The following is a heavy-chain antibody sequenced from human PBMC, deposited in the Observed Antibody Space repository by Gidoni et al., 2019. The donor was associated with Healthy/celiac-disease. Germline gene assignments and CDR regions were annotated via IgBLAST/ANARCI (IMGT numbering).Heavy chain of an antibody. V-gene: IGHV5-10-1*03. CDR1: GYSFTSYW. CDR3: ARPYYYGSGSPHPHYYYYGMDV. CDR2: IDPSDSYT. D-gene: IGHD3-10*01. Sequence: EVQLVQSGAEVKKPGESLRISCKGSGYSFTSYWISWVRQMPGKGLEWMGRIDPSDSYTNYSPSFQGHVTISADKSISTAYLQWSSLKASDTAMYYCARPYYYGSGSPHPHYYYYGMDVWGQGTTVTVSS. J-gene: IGHJ6*02.